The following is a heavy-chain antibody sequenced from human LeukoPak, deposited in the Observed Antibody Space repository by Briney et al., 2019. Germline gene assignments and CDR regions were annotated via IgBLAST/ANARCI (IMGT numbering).Heavy chain of an antibody. J-gene: IGHJ6*02. CDR1: GGTFSSYA. CDR2: IIPIFGTA. Sequence: SVKVSCTASGGTFSSYAISWVRQAPGQGLEWMGGIIPIFGTANYAQKFQGRVTITADESTSTAYMELSSLRSEDTAVYYCARDDNYDFWSGYRARQYYYYGMDVWGQGTTVTVSS. V-gene: IGHV1-69*13. CDR3: ARDDNYDFWSGYRARQYYYYGMDV. D-gene: IGHD3-3*01.